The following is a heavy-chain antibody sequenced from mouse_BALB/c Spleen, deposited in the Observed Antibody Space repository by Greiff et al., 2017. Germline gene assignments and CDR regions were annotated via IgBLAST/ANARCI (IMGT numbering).Heavy chain of an antibody. J-gene: IGHJ4*01. D-gene: IGHD2-4*01. CDR2: IWAGGST. V-gene: IGHV2-9*02. Sequence: VKLMESGPGLVAPSQSLSITCTVSGFSLTSYGVHWVRQPPGKGLEWLGVIWAGGSTNYNSALMSRLSISKDNSKSQVFLKMNSLQTDDTAMYYCARSPYDYDEGYAMDYWGQGTSVTVSS. CDR3: ARSPYDYDEGYAMDY. CDR1: GFSLTSYG.